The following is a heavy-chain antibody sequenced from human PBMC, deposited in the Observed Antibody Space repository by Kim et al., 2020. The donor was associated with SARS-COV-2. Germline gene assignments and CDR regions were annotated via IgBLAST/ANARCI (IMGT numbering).Heavy chain of an antibody. D-gene: IGHD2-21*02. Sequence: YAQKFQGRVTITADKSTSTAYMELSSLRSEDTAVYYCARWNRGGNSETDYWGQGTLVTVSS. J-gene: IGHJ4*02. V-gene: IGHV1-69*02. CDR3: ARWNRGGNSETDY.